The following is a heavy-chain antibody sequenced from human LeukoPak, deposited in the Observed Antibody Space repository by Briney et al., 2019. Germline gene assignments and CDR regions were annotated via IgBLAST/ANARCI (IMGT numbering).Heavy chain of an antibody. CDR2: IYSGGST. V-gene: IGHV3-53*01. Sequence: GGSLRLSCVVSGFTVSTNYMGWVRQAPGKGLEWVSLIYSGGSTYYADSVKGRFTISRDNSKNTLYLQMNSLRAEDTAVYYCARRAGGYSHPYDYWGQGTLVTVSS. CDR1: GFTVSTNY. J-gene: IGHJ4*02. D-gene: IGHD4-23*01. CDR3: ARRAGGYSHPYDY.